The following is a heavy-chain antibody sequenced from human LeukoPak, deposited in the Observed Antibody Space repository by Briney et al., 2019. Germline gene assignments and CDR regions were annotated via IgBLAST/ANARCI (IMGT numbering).Heavy chain of an antibody. CDR3: ARERTVPAAIWGAKGYYYYGMDV. CDR2: IWYDGSNK. V-gene: IGHV3-33*01. D-gene: IGHD2-2*02. Sequence: GGSLRLSCAASGFTFRSYGMHWVRQAPGKGLEGVAVIWYDGSNKYYADSVKGRFTISRDNSKNTLYLQMNSLRAEDTAVYYCARERTVPAAIWGAKGYYYYGMDVWGQGTTVTVSS. CDR1: GFTFRSYG. J-gene: IGHJ6*02.